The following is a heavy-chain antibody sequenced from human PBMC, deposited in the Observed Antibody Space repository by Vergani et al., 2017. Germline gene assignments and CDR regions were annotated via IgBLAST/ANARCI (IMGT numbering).Heavy chain of an antibody. D-gene: IGHD2-2*01. CDR1: GGSISSSSYY. CDR3: ARIVVVPAAMGDWFDP. J-gene: IGHJ5*02. V-gene: IGHV4-39*07. CDR2: IYYSGST. Sequence: QLQLQESGPGLVKPSETLSLTCTVSGGSISSSSYYWGWIRQPPEKGLEWIGSIYYSGSTYYNPSLKSRVTISVDTSKNQFSLKLSSVTAADTAVYYCARIVVVPAAMGDWFDPWGQGTLVTVSS.